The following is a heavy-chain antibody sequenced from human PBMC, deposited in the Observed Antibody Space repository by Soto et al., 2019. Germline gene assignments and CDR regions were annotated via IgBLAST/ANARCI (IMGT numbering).Heavy chain of an antibody. Sequence: PSETLSLTCTVSGGSISSYYWSWIRQPPGKGLEWIGYIYYSGSTNYNPSLKGRVTISVDTSKNQFSLKLSSVTAADTAVYYCARHAYDFWSGYSTHFDYWGQGTLVTVSS. CDR3: ARHAYDFWSGYSTHFDY. CDR1: GGSISSYY. V-gene: IGHV4-59*08. J-gene: IGHJ4*02. D-gene: IGHD3-3*01. CDR2: IYYSGST.